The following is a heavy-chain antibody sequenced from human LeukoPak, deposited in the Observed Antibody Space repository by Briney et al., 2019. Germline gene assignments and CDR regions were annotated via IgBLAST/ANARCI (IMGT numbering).Heavy chain of an antibody. CDR3: ARGQQWLEAFDY. V-gene: IGHV1-2*02. J-gene: IGHJ4*02. CDR2: INPNSGGT. CDR1: GYTFTDYY. Sequence: ASVKVSCKASGYTFTDYYMHWVRQAPGQGLEWMGWINPNSGGTNYAQKFQGRVTMTRDTSISTAYMEVSRLRSDDTAVYYCARGQQWLEAFDYWGLGTLVTVSS. D-gene: IGHD6-19*01.